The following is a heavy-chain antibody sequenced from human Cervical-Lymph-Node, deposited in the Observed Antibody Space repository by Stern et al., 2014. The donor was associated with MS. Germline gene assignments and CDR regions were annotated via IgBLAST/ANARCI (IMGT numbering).Heavy chain of an antibody. CDR3: ARDSERMTYLDY. CDR1: GGTFSTYA. CDR2: IIPIFGTA. V-gene: IGHV1-69*01. D-gene: IGHD1-1*01. Sequence: QVQLVQSGAEVNKPGSSVKVSCKASGGTFSTYAINWVRQAPGQALEWMGGIIPIFGTANYAQKFQGRVTITADEATSTAYMELSSLRSEDTAVYYCARDSERMTYLDYWGQGTLVTVSS. J-gene: IGHJ4*02.